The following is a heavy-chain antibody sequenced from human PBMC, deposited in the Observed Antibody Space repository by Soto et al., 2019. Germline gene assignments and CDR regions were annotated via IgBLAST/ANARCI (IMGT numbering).Heavy chain of an antibody. CDR2: IYYSGST. D-gene: IGHD3-10*01. Sequence: PSETLSLTCTVSGGSISSSSYYWGWIRQPPGKGLEWIGSIYYSGSTYYNPSLKSRVTISVDTSKNQFSLKLSSVTAADTAVYYCVRHETPMVRGDPGFDYWGQGTLVTVSS. J-gene: IGHJ4*02. CDR1: GGSISSSSYY. CDR3: VRHETPMVRGDPGFDY. V-gene: IGHV4-39*01.